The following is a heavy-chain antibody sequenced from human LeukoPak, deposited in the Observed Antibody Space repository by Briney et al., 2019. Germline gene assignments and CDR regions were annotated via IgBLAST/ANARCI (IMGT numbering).Heavy chain of an antibody. CDR3: ARHRDTRGDVGYCDFDQ. Sequence: PSETLSLTCTVSGGSISSFFWSWIRQPPGKGLEWIGYIYYSGITKYNPSLKSRVTISVDTSENQFSLKLSSVAAAHTAVYHCARHRDTRGDVGYCDFDQWGEETLDTVS. CDR2: IYYSGIT. CDR1: GGSISSFF. J-gene: IGHJ4*02. V-gene: IGHV4-59*08. D-gene: IGHD5-18*01.